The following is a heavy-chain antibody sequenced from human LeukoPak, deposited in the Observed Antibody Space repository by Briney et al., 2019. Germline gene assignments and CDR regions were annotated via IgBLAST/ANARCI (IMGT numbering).Heavy chain of an antibody. CDR1: GGTVTSYA. Sequence: EASVNVSCKASGGTVTSYAISWVRQAPGQGLEWMGGIFPIFGTANYAQKFQGRVTITTDESTRTAYMELSSLRSEDTAVYYCAGGTTTAPWELLMNYYYMDVWGKGTTVTVSS. D-gene: IGHD1-26*01. J-gene: IGHJ6*03. CDR2: IFPIFGTA. CDR3: AGGTTTAPWELLMNYYYMDV. V-gene: IGHV1-69*05.